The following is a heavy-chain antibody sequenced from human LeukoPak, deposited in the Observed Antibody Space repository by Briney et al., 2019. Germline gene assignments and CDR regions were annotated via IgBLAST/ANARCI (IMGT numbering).Heavy chain of an antibody. D-gene: IGHD6-6*01. CDR3: ARDGIAARTDPFDY. CDR1: GGTFSSYA. J-gene: IGHJ4*02. CDR2: IIPIFGTA. Sequence: SVKVSCKASGGTFSSYAISWVRQAPGQGLEWMGRIIPIFGTANYVQKFQGRVTITTDESTSTAYMELSSLRSEDTAVYYCARDGIAARTDPFDYWGQGTLVTVSS. V-gene: IGHV1-69*05.